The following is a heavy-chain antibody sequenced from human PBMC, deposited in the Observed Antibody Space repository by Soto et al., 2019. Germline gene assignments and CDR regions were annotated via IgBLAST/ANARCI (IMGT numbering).Heavy chain of an antibody. V-gene: IGHV4-61*01. CDR3: ARHPYGDHYYYYGMDV. J-gene: IGHJ6*02. Sequence: PSETLSLTCTVSGGSVSSGSYYWSWIRQPPGKGLEWIGYIYYSGSTNYNPSLKSRVTISVDTSKNQFSLKLSSVTAADTAVYYCARHPYGDHYYYYGMDVWGQGTTVTVSS. CDR1: GGSVSSGSYY. CDR2: IYYSGST. D-gene: IGHD4-17*01.